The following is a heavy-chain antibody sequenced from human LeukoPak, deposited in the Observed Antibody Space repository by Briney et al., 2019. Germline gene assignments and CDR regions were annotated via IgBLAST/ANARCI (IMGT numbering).Heavy chain of an antibody. CDR1: GGSISSYY. Sequence: SETLSLTCTVSGGSISSYYWSWIRQPPGKGLEQLGYIYHSGSTNYNPSLKSRVTISIDTSKNQFSLKLSSVTAADTAVYYCARVVLWFGELSSFDYWGQGTLVTVSS. V-gene: IGHV4-59*12. CDR2: IYHSGST. CDR3: ARVVLWFGELSSFDY. D-gene: IGHD3-10*01. J-gene: IGHJ4*02.